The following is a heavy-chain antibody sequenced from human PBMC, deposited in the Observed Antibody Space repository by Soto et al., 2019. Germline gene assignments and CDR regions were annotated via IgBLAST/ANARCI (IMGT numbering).Heavy chain of an antibody. CDR3: AKERSSRYSSGWTWGY. D-gene: IGHD6-19*01. Sequence: GGSLRLSCAASGFTFSSYAMSWVRQAPGKGLEWVSAISGSGGSTYYADSVKGRFTISRDNSKNTLYLQMNSLRAEDTAVYYSAKERSSRYSSGWTWGYWGQGTLVTVSS. V-gene: IGHV3-23*01. CDR1: GFTFSSYA. J-gene: IGHJ4*02. CDR2: ISGSGGST.